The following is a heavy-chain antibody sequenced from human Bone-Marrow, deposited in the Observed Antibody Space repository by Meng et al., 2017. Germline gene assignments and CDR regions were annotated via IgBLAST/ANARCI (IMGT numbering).Heavy chain of an antibody. CDR3: ARDVAGRGGY. Sequence: GESLKISCAASGFTFSSYDMHWVRQATGKGLEWVSAIGTAGDTYYPGSVKGRFTISRDNAKNTLYLQMNSLRGEDTAVYYCARDVAGRGGYWGQGTLVTVSS. J-gene: IGHJ4*02. V-gene: IGHV3-13*01. D-gene: IGHD2-15*01. CDR2: IGTAGDT. CDR1: GFTFSSYD.